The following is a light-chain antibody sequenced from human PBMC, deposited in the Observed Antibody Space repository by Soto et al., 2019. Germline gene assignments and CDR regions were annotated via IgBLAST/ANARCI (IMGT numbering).Light chain of an antibody. CDR1: QSISSW. CDR3: QQYDNLPLT. V-gene: IGKV1-33*01. J-gene: IGKJ4*01. Sequence: DIPMTQSPSTLSASVGDRVTITCRASQSISSWLAWYQQKPGKAPKLLIYDASNLETGVPSRFSGSGSGTDFTFTISSLQPEEIATYYCQQYDNLPLTVGGGTKVDI. CDR2: DAS.